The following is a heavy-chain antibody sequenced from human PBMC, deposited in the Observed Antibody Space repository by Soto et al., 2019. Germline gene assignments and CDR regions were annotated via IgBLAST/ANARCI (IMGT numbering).Heavy chain of an antibody. V-gene: IGHV4-31*03. CDR1: GGSISSGGYY. Sequence: PSETLSLTCTVSGGSISSGGYYWSWIRQHPGKGLEWIGYIYYSGSTYYNPPLKSRVTISVDTSKNQFSLKLSSVTAADTAVYYCASDSLKYSSSATNKKNYYYYGMDVWGQGTTVTVSS. CDR2: IYYSGST. D-gene: IGHD6-13*01. CDR3: ASDSLKYSSSATNKKNYYYYGMDV. J-gene: IGHJ6*02.